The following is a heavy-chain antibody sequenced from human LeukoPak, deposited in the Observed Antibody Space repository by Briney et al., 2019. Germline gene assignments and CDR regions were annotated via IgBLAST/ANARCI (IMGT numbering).Heavy chain of an antibody. CDR2: ISRNSGSI. D-gene: IGHD3-3*01. V-gene: IGHV3-9*01. CDR1: GFTFDDYA. Sequence: PGGSLRLSCAASGFTFDDYAMHWVRQAPGKGLEWVSGISRNSGSIGYADSVKGRFTISRDNAKNSLYLQMNSLRAEDTALYYCAKEYYDFWSGYYVRYYYYGMDVWGQGTTVTVSS. J-gene: IGHJ6*02. CDR3: AKEYYDFWSGYYVRYYYYGMDV.